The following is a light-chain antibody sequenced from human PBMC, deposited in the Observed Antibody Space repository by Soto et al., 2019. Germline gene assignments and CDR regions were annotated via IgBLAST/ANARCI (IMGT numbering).Light chain of an antibody. CDR3: QQDGSSPVMYT. V-gene: IGKV3-20*01. J-gene: IGKJ2*01. Sequence: EIVLTQSPGTLSLSPGERATLSCRASQSVSSSYLAWYQQKPGQAPRLLIYGASSRATGIPDRFSGSGSVTDFTLTISSLEPEDFAVYYCQQDGSSPVMYTFGQGTKLEIK. CDR1: QSVSSSY. CDR2: GAS.